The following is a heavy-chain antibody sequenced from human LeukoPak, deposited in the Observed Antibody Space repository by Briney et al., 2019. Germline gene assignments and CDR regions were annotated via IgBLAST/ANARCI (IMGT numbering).Heavy chain of an antibody. J-gene: IGHJ6*02. D-gene: IGHD2-2*01. Sequence: HPGGSLRLSCAASGFTFSSFAMSWVRQPPGKGLEWVSGISGSGTSTYYGDSVKGRFSISRDNSKNTLYLQLNSLRAEDTAMYYCAKDLVVAVMIGHYYFYGMDVWGQGTTVTVSS. CDR2: ISGSGTST. V-gene: IGHV3-23*01. CDR1: GFTFSSFA. CDR3: AKDLVVAVMIGHYYFYGMDV.